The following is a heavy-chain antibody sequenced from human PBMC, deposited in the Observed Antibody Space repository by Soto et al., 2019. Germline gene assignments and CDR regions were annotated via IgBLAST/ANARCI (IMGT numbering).Heavy chain of an antibody. D-gene: IGHD5-12*01. J-gene: IGHJ4*02. V-gene: IGHV3-7*03. CDR3: ARTRRDGYNYPPAYFDY. CDR1: GFTFSYYW. CDR2: IKQDGSEK. Sequence: EVQLVESGGGLVQPGGSLRLSCAASGFTFSYYWMTWVRQAPGKGLEWVANIKQDGSEKYYVDSVKGRFTISRDNAKNSLYLQMNSLRAEDTAVYYCARTRRDGYNYPPAYFDYWGQGTLATVSS.